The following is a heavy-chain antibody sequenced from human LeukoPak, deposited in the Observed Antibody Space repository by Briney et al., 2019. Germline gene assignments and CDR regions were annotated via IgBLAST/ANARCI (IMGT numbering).Heavy chain of an antibody. CDR3: ARGAYGDSLSWFDP. CDR1: GGSISSGGYY. Sequence: SETLSLTCTVSGGSISSGGYYWSWIRHHPGKGLEWIGYIYHSGSTHYNPSLKSRVTISVDTSKNQFSLKLSSVTAADSAVYYCARGAYGDSLSWFDPWGRGTPVTVSS. CDR2: IYHSGST. J-gene: IGHJ5*02. D-gene: IGHD4-17*01. V-gene: IGHV4-31*03.